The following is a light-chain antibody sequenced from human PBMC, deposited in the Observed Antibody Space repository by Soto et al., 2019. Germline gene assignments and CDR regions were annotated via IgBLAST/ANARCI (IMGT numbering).Light chain of an antibody. CDR3: QESYSAPPWT. Sequence: DIQTTQSPSSLSASVGDRVSSTCRTSDNIAKYLNWYQQKPGQVPKLLIVAASRLQSGVPTRFSGSGSGTDFTLTINNLQPEDFATYFCQESYSAPPWTFGEGTKVDIQ. CDR2: AAS. J-gene: IGKJ1*01. V-gene: IGKV1-39*01. CDR1: DNIAKY.